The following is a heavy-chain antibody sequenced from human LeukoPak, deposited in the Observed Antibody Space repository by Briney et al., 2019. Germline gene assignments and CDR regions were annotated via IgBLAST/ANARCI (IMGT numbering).Heavy chain of an antibody. CDR2: IYSGGST. J-gene: IGHJ4*02. CDR1: GFTVSSNY. CDR3: ARAGPPHYYFDY. V-gene: IGHV3-66*01. Sequence: GGSLRLSCAASGFTVSSNYMSWVRQAPGKGLKWVSVIYSGGSTYYADSVKGRFTISRDNAKNTLYLQMNSLRAEDTAVYYCARAGPPHYYFDYWGQGTLVTVSS.